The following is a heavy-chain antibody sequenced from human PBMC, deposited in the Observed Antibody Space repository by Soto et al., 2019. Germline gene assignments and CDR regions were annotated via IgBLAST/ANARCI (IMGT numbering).Heavy chain of an antibody. CDR1: GFTFTSSA. V-gene: IGHV1-58*01. CDR3: AADVWFGELLIPPHFDY. J-gene: IGHJ4*02. Sequence: ASVKVSCKASGFTFTSSAVQWVRQARGQRLEWIGWIVVGSGNTNYAQKFQERVTITRDMSTSTAYMELSSLRSEDTAVYYCAADVWFGELLIPPHFDYWGQGTLVTVSS. D-gene: IGHD3-10*01. CDR2: IVVGSGNT.